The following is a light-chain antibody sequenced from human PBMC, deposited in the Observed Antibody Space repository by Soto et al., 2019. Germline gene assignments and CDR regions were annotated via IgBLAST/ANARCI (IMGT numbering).Light chain of an antibody. CDR3: QQYSGSPLT. V-gene: IGKV3-20*01. CDR1: QSVSSSY. CDR2: GAS. Sequence: EIVLTQSPGTLSLSPGERATLSCRASQSVSSSYLAWYQQKPGQAPRLLIYGASNRATGTPDRFSGSGSGTDFSLTISRLDPEDFAVYYCQQYSGSPLTFGGGTKVEIK. J-gene: IGKJ4*01.